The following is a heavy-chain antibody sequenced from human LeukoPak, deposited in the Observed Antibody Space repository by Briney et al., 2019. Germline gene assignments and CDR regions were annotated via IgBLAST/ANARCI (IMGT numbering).Heavy chain of an antibody. CDR3: ARGIAATGT. CDR1: GYTFSSYD. J-gene: IGHJ5*02. CDR2: MNPNSGDT. D-gene: IGHD6-13*01. Sequence: VASVKVSCKASGYTFSSYDIMWVRQATGQGLEWMGWMNPNSGDTGYAQKFQGRVTMTRNTSISTAYMELSSLRSGDTAVYYCARGIAATGTWGQGTLVTVSS. V-gene: IGHV1-8*01.